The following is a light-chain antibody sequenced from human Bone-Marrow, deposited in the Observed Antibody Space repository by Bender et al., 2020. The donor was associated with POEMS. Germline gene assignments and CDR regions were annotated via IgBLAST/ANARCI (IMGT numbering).Light chain of an antibody. J-gene: IGLJ3*02. Sequence: QSVLTQPPSASGTPGQRVTISCSGGSSNIGAHAVNWYQHLPGTAPKLLIYSSHRRPSEGPDRFSGSRSGTSASLAISGLQSADEADYYCAVWDDSLNGWVFGGGTKLTVL. CDR3: AVWDDSLNGWV. V-gene: IGLV1-44*01. CDR2: SSH. CDR1: SSNIGAHA.